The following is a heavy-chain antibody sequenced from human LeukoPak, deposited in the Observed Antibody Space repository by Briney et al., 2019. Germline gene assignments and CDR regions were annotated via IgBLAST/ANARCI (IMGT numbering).Heavy chain of an antibody. CDR1: GCTFSSYA. CDR2: IIPIFATT. V-gene: IGHV1-69*01. Sequence: GSSVKVSCKASGCTFSSYAISWVRQAPGQGLEWMGGIIPIFATTNYPQKFQGRVTITADDSTSTAYMELSSLRSEDTAVYYCARGIVVGSLYYMDVWGKGTTVTVSS. J-gene: IGHJ6*03. D-gene: IGHD2-21*01. CDR3: ARGIVVGSLYYMDV.